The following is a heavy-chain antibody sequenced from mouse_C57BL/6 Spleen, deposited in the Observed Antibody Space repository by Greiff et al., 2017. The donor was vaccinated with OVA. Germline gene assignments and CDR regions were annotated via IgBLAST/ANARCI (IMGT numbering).Heavy chain of an antibody. Sequence: VQLQQSGAELVRPGASVKLSCTASGFTIKDDYMHWVKQRPEQGLEWIGWIDPENGDTEYASKFQGKATITADTSSNTAYLQLSSLTSEDTAVYYCTTWGFYAMDYWGQGTSVTVSS. CDR3: TTWGFYAMDY. CDR1: GFTIKDDY. CDR2: IDPENGDT. V-gene: IGHV14-4*01. J-gene: IGHJ4*01.